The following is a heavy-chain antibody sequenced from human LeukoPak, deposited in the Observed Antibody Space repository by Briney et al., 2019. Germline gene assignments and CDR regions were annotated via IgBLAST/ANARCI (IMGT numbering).Heavy chain of an antibody. V-gene: IGHV3-20*04. CDR3: AGSSGWARYFDY. D-gene: IGHD6-19*01. Sequence: GGSLRLSCAASGFTFDDYGMSWVRQAPGKGLEWVSGINWNGGSTGYADSVKGRFTISRDNAKNSLYLQMNSLRAEDTAVYYCAGSSGWARYFDYWGQGTLVTVSS. CDR2: INWNGGST. CDR1: GFTFDDYG. J-gene: IGHJ4*02.